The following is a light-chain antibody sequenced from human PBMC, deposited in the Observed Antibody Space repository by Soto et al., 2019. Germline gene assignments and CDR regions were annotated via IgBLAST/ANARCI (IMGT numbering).Light chain of an antibody. CDR2: AAS. CDR1: QSITSY. Sequence: DIQMTQSPSSLSASVGDRVTITCRASQSITSYLKWYQQKPGKAPKLLLYAASSLQSGVPSRFSGSGSGTDFTLTISSRQPEDFATYYCQHSYSTLGLTFGGGTKVEIK. V-gene: IGKV1-39*01. CDR3: QHSYSTLGLT. J-gene: IGKJ4*01.